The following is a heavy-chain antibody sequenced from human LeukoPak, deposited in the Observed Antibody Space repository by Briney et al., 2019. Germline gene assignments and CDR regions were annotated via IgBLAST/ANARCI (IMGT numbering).Heavy chain of an antibody. V-gene: IGHV1-2*02. D-gene: IGHD6-13*01. Sequence: RGASVKVSCKASGYTFTGYYMHWVRQAPGQGLEWMGWINPNSGGTNYAQKFQGRVTMTRDTSISTAYMELSRLRSDDTAVYYCARPFYSSSSTVATRYYYYYYMDVWGKGTTVTVSS. CDR3: ARPFYSSSSTVATRYYYYYYMDV. J-gene: IGHJ6*03. CDR1: GYTFTGYY. CDR2: INPNSGGT.